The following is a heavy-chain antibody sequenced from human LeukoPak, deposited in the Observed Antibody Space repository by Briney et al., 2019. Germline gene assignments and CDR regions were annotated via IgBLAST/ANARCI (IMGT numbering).Heavy chain of an antibody. J-gene: IGHJ4*02. CDR1: GGTFSSYA. V-gene: IGHV1-69*04. D-gene: IGHD3-22*01. CDR3: ASSGGYSYDSSGYTPGAPVDY. Sequence: SVKVSCKASGGTFSSYAISWVRQAPGQGLEWMGRIIPILGIANYAQKFQGRVTITADKSTSTAYMELSSLRSEDTAVYYCASSGGYSYDSSGYTPGAPVDYWGKGPLVTVPS. CDR2: IIPILGIA.